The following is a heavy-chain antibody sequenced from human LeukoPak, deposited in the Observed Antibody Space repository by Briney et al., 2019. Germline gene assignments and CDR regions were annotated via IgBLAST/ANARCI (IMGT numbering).Heavy chain of an antibody. V-gene: IGHV1-2*02. CDR1: GHTFTGYY. Sequence: ASVKVSCKASGHTFTGYYMHWVRQAPGQGLEWMGWIDPNSGGTNYAQKFQGRVTMTRDTSISTAYMELSRLRSDDTAVYYCARVSSYGDYVPHWGQGTLVTVSS. CDR3: ARVSSYGDYVPH. J-gene: IGHJ4*02. D-gene: IGHD4-17*01. CDR2: IDPNSGGT.